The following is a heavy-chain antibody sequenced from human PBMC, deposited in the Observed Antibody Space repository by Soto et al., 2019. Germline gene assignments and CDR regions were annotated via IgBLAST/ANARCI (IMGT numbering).Heavy chain of an antibody. D-gene: IGHD5-12*01. CDR3: ARESGGATATLDYYYFYMDV. CDR2: INPNSGVT. V-gene: IGHV1-2*04. Sequence: QVQLVQSGGEVRKPGASVTVSCRSSGDSFNDYYIHWVRQAPGQGLEWMGWINPNSGVTKYAQKFQGWVSMTRDTSIRTVYMQLSRLRSDDTAVYYCARESGGATATLDYYYFYMDVWGTGTTVTVSS. CDR1: GDSFNDYY. J-gene: IGHJ6*03.